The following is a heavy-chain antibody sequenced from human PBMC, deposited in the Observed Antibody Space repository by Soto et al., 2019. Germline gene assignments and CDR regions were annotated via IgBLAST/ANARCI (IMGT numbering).Heavy chain of an antibody. D-gene: IGHD6-13*01. V-gene: IGHV4-4*02. Sequence: QVQLQESGPGLMKPSGTLSLTCAVSGVSISSHDWWSWVRQPPGKGLEWIGESHQRGNTNDNSSLESGVTTSGDTARNPLALKLTSGTVADTAVYYCATRDSGRRYGGEGTLVTVSS. CDR2: SHQRGNT. CDR1: GVSISSHDW. J-gene: IGHJ4*02. CDR3: ATRDSGRRY.